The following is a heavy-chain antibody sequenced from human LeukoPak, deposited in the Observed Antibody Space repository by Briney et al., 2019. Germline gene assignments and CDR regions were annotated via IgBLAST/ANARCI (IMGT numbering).Heavy chain of an antibody. CDR1: GGSFSSYS. CDR3: ASGLIYGDYVY. CDR2: IYYSGGT. J-gene: IGHJ4*02. V-gene: IGHV4-59*01. Sequence: SSETLSLTCTDSGGSFSSYSWSWVRQPPGKGLEWVGYIYYSGGTTYNPALKSRVTISVDTSKNQFSLKLSSVTAADTAVYYCASGLIYGDYVYWGQGTLVTVSS. D-gene: IGHD4-17*01.